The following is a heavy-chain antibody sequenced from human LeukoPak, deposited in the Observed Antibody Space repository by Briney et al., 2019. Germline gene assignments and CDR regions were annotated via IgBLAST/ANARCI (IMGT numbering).Heavy chain of an antibody. D-gene: IGHD3-3*01. V-gene: IGHV3-21*01. CDR3: ATDRGWRTSGYYLYYFEY. J-gene: IGHJ4*02. CDR1: GFTFSSYS. CDR2: ISSSSSYI. Sequence: GGSLRLSCAASGFTFSSYSMNWVRQAPGKGLEWVSSISSSSSYIYYADSVKGRFTISRDDAKNSLYLQMSSLRAEDTAVYYCATDRGWRTSGYYLYYFEYWGQGTLVTFSS.